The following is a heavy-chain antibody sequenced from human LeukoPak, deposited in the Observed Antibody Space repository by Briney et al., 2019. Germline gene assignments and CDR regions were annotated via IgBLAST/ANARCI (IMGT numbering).Heavy chain of an antibody. D-gene: IGHD6-19*01. V-gene: IGHV1-2*02. Sequence: ASVKVSCKASGYTFTGYYMHWVRQAPGQGIEWMGWINPNSGGTNYAQKFQGRVTMTRDTSISTAYMELSRLRSDDTAVYYCARPYSSGWYYFDYWGKGTLVTVSS. CDR3: ARPYSSGWYYFDY. CDR1: GYTFTGYY. CDR2: INPNSGGT. J-gene: IGHJ4*02.